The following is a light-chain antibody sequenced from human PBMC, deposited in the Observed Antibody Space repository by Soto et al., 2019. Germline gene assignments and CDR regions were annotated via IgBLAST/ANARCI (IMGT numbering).Light chain of an antibody. CDR2: DAS. Sequence: EIVMTQSPATLSVCPGERATLSCRASQSVSPNLAWCQQKPGQAPRLLIYDASSRATGIPARFSGSGSGTEFTLTISSLQSEDFAVYYCQQYNNWPRTFGQGTKVDIK. CDR1: QSVSPN. J-gene: IGKJ1*01. CDR3: QQYNNWPRT. V-gene: IGKV3-15*01.